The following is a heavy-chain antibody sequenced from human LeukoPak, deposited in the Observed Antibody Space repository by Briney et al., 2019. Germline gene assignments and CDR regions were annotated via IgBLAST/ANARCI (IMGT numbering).Heavy chain of an antibody. CDR1: GGSFSGYY. D-gene: IGHD3-9*01. CDR3: ARAYYDILTGFHTNWFDP. J-gene: IGHJ5*02. V-gene: IGHV4-34*01. CDR2: INHSGST. Sequence: SETLSLTCAVYGGSFSGYYWSWTRQPPGKGLEWIGEINHSGSTNYNPSLKSRVTISVDTSKNQFSLKLSSVTAADTAVYYCARAYYDILTGFHTNWFDPWGQGTLVTVSS.